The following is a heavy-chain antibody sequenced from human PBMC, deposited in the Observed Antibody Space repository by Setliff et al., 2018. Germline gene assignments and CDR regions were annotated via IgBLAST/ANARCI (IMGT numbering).Heavy chain of an antibody. V-gene: IGHV4-34*12. D-gene: IGHD6-19*01. CDR3: AREQWLDPPGYYYMDV. J-gene: IGHJ6*03. Sequence: PSETLSLTCAVYGGSFSGYYWSWIRQPPGKRLEWIVEIIHSGSTNYNPSLKSRVTISRDTSKNQFSLKLNSVTAADMAVYYCAREQWLDPPGYYYMDVWAKGTTVTVSS. CDR2: IIHSGST. CDR1: GGSFSGYY.